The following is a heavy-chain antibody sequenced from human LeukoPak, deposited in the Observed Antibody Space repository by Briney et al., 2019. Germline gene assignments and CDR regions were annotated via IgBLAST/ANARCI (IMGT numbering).Heavy chain of an antibody. D-gene: IGHD3-9*01. CDR3: ARDYDILTGYYSFDY. CDR1: GCTFTGYY. V-gene: IGHV1-2*02. CDR2: INPNSGGT. J-gene: IGHJ4*02. Sequence: GASVKVSCKASGCTFTGYYIHWVRQAPGQGLEWMGWINPNSGGTNYAQKFQGRVTMTRDTSISTAYTELSRLRSDDTAVYYCARDYDILTGYYSFDYWGQGTLVTVSS.